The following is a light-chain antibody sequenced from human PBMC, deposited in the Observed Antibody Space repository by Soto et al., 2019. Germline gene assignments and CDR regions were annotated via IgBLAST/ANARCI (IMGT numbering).Light chain of an antibody. J-gene: IGKJ1*01. CDR1: QIVSNNY. Sequence: EIVLTQSPGTLSLSPGEGATISCRASQIVSNNYLAWYQKKPGQATRLLVYGASRRATGIPDRFSGSGFGTDFALTTSRLEPEDFAVYYCQQYGNSLPWTFGQGTKVEIK. CDR3: QQYGNSLPWT. CDR2: GAS. V-gene: IGKV3-20*01.